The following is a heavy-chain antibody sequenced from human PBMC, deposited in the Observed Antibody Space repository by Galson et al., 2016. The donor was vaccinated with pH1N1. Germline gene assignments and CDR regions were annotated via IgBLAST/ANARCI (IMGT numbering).Heavy chain of an antibody. J-gene: IGHJ4*02. Sequence: SLRLSCAASGFIFSDYWMSWVRQAPGKGLEWVAKINQDGSRKYYVDSMKGRCTISRDNAENSLSLQMTSLRVEDTALYYCATEADYTSLYWGQGIPVTVSS. CDR2: INQDGSRK. D-gene: IGHD4-11*01. CDR1: GFIFSDYW. CDR3: ATEADYTSLY. V-gene: IGHV3-7*01.